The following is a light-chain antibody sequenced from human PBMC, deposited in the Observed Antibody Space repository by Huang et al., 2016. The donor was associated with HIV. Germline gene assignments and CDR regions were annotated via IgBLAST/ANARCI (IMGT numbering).Light chain of an antibody. J-gene: IGKJ2*01. Sequence: EVVMTQSPGTLSVSPGKRATLSCKTSESLNNKLVWYQQKPGQAPRLLIDSTSTRATGVPARFSGGGSGTEFTLTISSLQSEDFGIYYCQHYSNWPPMYTFGQGTKLEI. CDR1: ESLNNK. CDR2: STS. CDR3: QHYSNWPPMYT. V-gene: IGKV3-15*01.